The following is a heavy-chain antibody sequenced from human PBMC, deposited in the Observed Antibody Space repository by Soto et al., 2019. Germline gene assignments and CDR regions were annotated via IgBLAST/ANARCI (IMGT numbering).Heavy chain of an antibody. V-gene: IGHV4-39*01. Sequence: SETLSLTCTVSGGSISDSSYYWGWLRQSPEKGLEWIGTIFYTGNTFYNPSLRSRLAISVDTSNNEFSLRLSSVTAADTAVYFCARRGEGPMNLLLHHFDRWGQGILVTVSS. CDR3: ARRGEGPMNLLLHHFDR. CDR1: GGSISDSSYY. D-gene: IGHD3-10*01. CDR2: IFYTGNT. J-gene: IGHJ4*02.